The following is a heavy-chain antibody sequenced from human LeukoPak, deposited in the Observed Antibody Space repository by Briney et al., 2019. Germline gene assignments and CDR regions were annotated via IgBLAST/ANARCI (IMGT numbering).Heavy chain of an antibody. CDR2: IYHGGTT. CDR1: GYSISSGYY. D-gene: IGHD3-9*01. V-gene: IGHV4-38-2*02. CDR3: ARGFYDILTGYYKYYFDY. J-gene: IGHJ4*02. Sequence: TSETLSLTCTVSGYSISSGYYWGWIRQPPGKGLEWIGSIYHGGTTYYNPSLMSRVTISVDTSKNQFSLKLSSVTAADTAVYHCARGFYDILTGYYKYYFDYWGQGTQVSVSS.